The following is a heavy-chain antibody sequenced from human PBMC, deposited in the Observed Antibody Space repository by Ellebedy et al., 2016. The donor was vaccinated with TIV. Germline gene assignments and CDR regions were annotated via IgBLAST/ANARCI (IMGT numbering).Heavy chain of an antibody. CDR2: IYYSGRT. J-gene: IGHJ6*02. Sequence: MPSETLSLTCTVSGGSISSYYWSWIRQPPGKGLEWTVYIYYSGRTNYNPSLKSRVPITVDTSKNQLSLELSSVTAADTAVYYCARRTSSFGLGFYYGMDVWGQGTTVTVS. V-gene: IGHV4-59*08. CDR1: GGSISSYY. CDR3: ARRTSSFGLGFYYGMDV. D-gene: IGHD3-10*01.